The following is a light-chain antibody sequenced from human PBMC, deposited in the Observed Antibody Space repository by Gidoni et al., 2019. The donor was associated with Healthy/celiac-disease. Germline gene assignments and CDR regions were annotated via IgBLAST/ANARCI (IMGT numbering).Light chain of an antibody. CDR2: AAS. V-gene: IGKV1-39*01. J-gene: IGKJ1*01. CDR3: QQSYSTPPT. CDR1: QSISSY. Sequence: DLQMTQSPSSLSASVGDRVTITCRASQSISSYLNWYQQKPGKAPKLLSYAASSLQSGVPSRFSGSGSGTDFTRTISRLQPEDLATYYWQQSYSTPPTFGQGTKVEIK.